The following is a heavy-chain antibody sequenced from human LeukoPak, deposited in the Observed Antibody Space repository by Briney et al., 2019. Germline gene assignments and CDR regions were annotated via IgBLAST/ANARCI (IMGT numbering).Heavy chain of an antibody. V-gene: IGHV4-34*01. CDR2: INHSGST. Sequence: SETLSLTCAVYGGSFSGYYWSWIRRPPGKGLEWIGEINHSGSTNYNPSLKSRVTISVDTSKNQFSLKLSSVTAADTAVYYCARGSAYYDFWSGYFTYWGQGTLVTVSS. D-gene: IGHD3-3*01. J-gene: IGHJ4*02. CDR1: GGSFSGYY. CDR3: ARGSAYYDFWSGYFTY.